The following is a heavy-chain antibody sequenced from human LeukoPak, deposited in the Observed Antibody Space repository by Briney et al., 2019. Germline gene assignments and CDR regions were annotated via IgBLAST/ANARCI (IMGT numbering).Heavy chain of an antibody. CDR2: FDPEDGET. Sequence: GASVTVSCKVSGYTLTELSMHWLRQAPGKGLEWMGGFDPEDGETIYAQKFQGRVTMTEDTSTDTAYMELSSLRSEDTAVYYCATEKAVAEGYFQHWGQGTLVTVSS. CDR1: GYTLTELS. D-gene: IGHD6-19*01. J-gene: IGHJ1*01. V-gene: IGHV1-24*01. CDR3: ATEKAVAEGYFQH.